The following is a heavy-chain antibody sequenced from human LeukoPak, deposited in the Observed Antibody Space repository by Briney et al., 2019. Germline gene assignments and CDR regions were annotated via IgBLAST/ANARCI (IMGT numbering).Heavy chain of an antibody. CDR1: GFSFSSYG. D-gene: IGHD2-2*03. CDR3: ALGKNFGYHYFDF. Sequence: GGSLRLSCVASGFSFSSYGRHWVSRAPGKGVEWMTFIRFGGSEKYYADSVKGRFTISRDYSKNTLFLQMSSLRPEDTAVYYCALGKNFGYHYFDFWGQGALVTVSS. J-gene: IGHJ4*02. CDR2: IRFGGSEK. V-gene: IGHV3-30*02.